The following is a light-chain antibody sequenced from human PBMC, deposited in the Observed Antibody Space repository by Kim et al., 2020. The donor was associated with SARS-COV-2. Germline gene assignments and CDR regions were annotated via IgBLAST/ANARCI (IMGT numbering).Light chain of an antibody. V-gene: IGKV3-15*01. CDR2: GAS. CDR1: QSVNTK. Sequence: EIVMTQSPATLSVSPGERATLSCRASQSVNTKLAWYQQKSGQAPRLLIYGASTRATGIPARFSGSGSGTEFTLTISSLQSEDVAVYFCHQYNKWHPSGYTCGQGTKLEI. J-gene: IGKJ2*01. CDR3: HQYNKWHPSGYT.